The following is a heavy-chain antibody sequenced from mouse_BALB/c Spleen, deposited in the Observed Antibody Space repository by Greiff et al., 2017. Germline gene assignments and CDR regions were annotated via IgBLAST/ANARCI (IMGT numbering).Heavy chain of an antibody. CDR1: GYTFTSYW. D-gene: IGHD1-1*01. V-gene: IGHV1S127*01. CDR3: TCYGDWYFDD. Sequence: QVQLQQPGAELVKPGASVKMSCKASGYTFTSYWMHWVKQRPGQGLEWIGVIDPSDSYTSYNQKFKGKATLTVDTSSSTAYMQLSSLTSEDSAVSYCTCYGDWYFDDWGAGTTVTVSS. J-gene: IGHJ1*01. CDR2: IDPSDSYT.